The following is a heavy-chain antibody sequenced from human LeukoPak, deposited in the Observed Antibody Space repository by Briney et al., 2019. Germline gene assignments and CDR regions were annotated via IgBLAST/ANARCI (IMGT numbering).Heavy chain of an antibody. D-gene: IGHD3-22*01. CDR3: ARPYYDSRGYCWFDP. Sequence: SQTLSLTCTVSGGSISSGDYYWGWIRQPPGRRLGWIGSVYYSGSTYSNPSLESRATVSVDTSKHQFSLRLYSVTAADTAGYYCARPYYDSRGYCWFDPWGQGTLVTVSS. J-gene: IGHJ5*02. CDR1: GGSISSGDYY. CDR2: VYYSGST. V-gene: IGHV4-39*01.